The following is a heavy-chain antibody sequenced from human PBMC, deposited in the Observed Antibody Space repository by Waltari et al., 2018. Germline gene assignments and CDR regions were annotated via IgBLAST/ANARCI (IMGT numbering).Heavy chain of an antibody. CDR1: GGSINSRSYY. CDR2: IYYSGTT. J-gene: IGHJ3*02. V-gene: IGHV4-39*07. Sequence: QLQLQESGTGLVKPSEPLSLTCTVSGGSINSRSYYWGWIRQPPGKGLEWIGSIYYSGTTYYNPSLKSRVTISIDTSKNQFSLNLNSVTAADTAVYYCARRPTSEAFDIWGQGTMVTVSS. CDR3: ARRPTSEAFDI.